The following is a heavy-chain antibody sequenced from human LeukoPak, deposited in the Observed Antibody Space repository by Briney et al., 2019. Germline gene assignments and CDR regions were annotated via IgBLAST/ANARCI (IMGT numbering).Heavy chain of an antibody. D-gene: IGHD2-21*02. CDR1: GVSVFSNNDA. CDR3: AKTTVVATAIDKYDVFDM. Sequence: SRTLSLTCAISGVSVFSNNDAWNWIRQSPSRGLEWLGRTYYRSRWYNDYAVSLKSRIHINTDTSKNQFSLQQTSVTPEDSAVYYCAKTTVVATAIDKYDVFDMWGQGTMVTVSS. J-gene: IGHJ3*02. V-gene: IGHV6-1*01. CDR2: TYYRSRWYN.